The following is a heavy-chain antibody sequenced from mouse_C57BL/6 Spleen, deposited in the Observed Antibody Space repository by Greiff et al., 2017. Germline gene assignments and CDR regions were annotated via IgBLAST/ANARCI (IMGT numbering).Heavy chain of an antibody. CDR1: GYSITSGYY. J-gene: IGHJ2*01. V-gene: IGHV3-6*01. D-gene: IGHD1-1*01. CDR3: ARDRQYYGSLDY. CDR2: ISYDGSN. Sequence: ESGPGLVKPSQSLSLTCSVTGYSITSGYYWNWIRQFPGNKLEWMGYISYDGSNNYNPSLRNRISITRDTSKNQFFLKLNSVTTEDTATYYCARDRQYYGSLDYWGQGTTLTVSS.